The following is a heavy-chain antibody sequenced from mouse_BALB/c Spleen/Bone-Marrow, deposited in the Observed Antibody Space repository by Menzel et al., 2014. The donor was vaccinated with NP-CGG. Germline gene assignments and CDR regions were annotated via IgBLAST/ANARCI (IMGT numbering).Heavy chain of an antibody. CDR2: VGGGDSYT. D-gene: IGHD1-1*01. Sequence: DVKLVESGGDLVEPGGSLKLSCAASGFTFSSYGMSWVRQTPDKRLEWVATVGGGDSYTYYPDFVKGRFTISRDIAKNTLYLHMSSLKSEGTAMYYCAFITAIAYWGQGTLVTVSA. J-gene: IGHJ3*01. CDR1: GFTFSSYG. CDR3: AFITAIAY. V-gene: IGHV5-6*02.